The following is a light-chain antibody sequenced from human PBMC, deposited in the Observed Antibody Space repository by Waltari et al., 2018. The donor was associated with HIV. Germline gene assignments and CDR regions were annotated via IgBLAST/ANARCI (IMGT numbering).Light chain of an antibody. V-gene: IGLV1-44*01. J-gene: IGLJ3*02. CDR2: RNN. Sequence: QPVLTQPPSASGTPGQRVTISCSGSSSNIGINSVYWYQQVPGRTPTLLIYRNNQRPSGVPDRFSGSKSGTSASLAISWLQSEDEADYYCAAWDDTFRWVFGGGTKLTVL. CDR1: SSNIGINS. CDR3: AAWDDTFRWV.